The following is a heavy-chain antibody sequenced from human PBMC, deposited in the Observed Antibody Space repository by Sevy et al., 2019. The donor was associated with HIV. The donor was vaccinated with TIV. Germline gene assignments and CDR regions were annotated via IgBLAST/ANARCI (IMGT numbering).Heavy chain of an antibody. CDR2: IKTDNGNI. D-gene: IGHD3-3*01. CDR3: SRGKGGIFGVVVGQFDS. V-gene: IGHV1-3*04. Sequence: ASVKVSCKASGYSFTNYAIHWVRQAPGQGLEWMGWIKTDNGNIKYSQRFQGRVTITRHTSATTAYMEMSSLRYDDTALYFWSRGKGGIFGVVVGQFDSWGQGTLVTVSS. J-gene: IGHJ4*02. CDR1: GYSFTNYA.